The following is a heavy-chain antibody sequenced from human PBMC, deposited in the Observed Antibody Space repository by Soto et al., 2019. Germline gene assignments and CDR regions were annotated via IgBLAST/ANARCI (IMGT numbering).Heavy chain of an antibody. CDR2: ISHTGST. CDR3: AKFRGGNYLDY. CDR1: GASISSYY. J-gene: IGHJ4*02. V-gene: IGHV4-59*01. D-gene: IGHD3-10*01. Sequence: QVQLQESGPGLVKPSETLSLTCTVSGASISSYYWSWIRQPPGKGLEWIGFISHTGSTSYNPSRTGXXTXSXXTSRHQFSLRLSSVTAADTAVYYCAKFRGGNYLDYWGQGTLVTVSS.